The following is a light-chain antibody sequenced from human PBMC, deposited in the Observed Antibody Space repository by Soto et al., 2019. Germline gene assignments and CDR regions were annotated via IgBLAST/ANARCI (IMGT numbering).Light chain of an antibody. J-gene: IGLJ2*01. CDR2: DVS. CDR1: SSDVGGYNY. CDR3: SSYTSSITHV. Sequence: QSALTQPASVSGSPGQSITISCTGTSSDVGGYNYVYWYQKLPGQAPKLMIYDVSIRLSGVSNRFSGSKSGNTASLTISGLQSEDEADYYCSSYTSSITHVFGGGTKLTVL. V-gene: IGLV2-14*01.